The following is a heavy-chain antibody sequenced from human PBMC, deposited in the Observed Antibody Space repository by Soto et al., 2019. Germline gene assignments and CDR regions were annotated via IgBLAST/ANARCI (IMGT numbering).Heavy chain of an antibody. Sequence: ASVKVSCKATGYTFTSYDINWVRQATGQGLEWMGWMNPNCGNTGYAQKFQGRVTMTRNTSISTAYMELSSLRSEDTAVYYCARDFVDIVATIMGGYYYYYMDVWGKGTTVTVSS. V-gene: IGHV1-8*01. J-gene: IGHJ6*03. CDR2: MNPNCGNT. D-gene: IGHD5-12*01. CDR3: ARDFVDIVATIMGGYYYYYMDV. CDR1: GYTFTSYD.